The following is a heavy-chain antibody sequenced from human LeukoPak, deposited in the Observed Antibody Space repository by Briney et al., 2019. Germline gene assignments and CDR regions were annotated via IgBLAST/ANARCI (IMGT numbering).Heavy chain of an antibody. CDR1: GFTVSSNY. J-gene: IGHJ3*02. CDR3: ARERRPRITMIVVVTTRSDAFDI. CDR2: IYSGGST. D-gene: IGHD3-22*01. V-gene: IGHV3-53*01. Sequence: GGSLRLSCAASGFTVSSNYMSWVRQAPGKGLEWVSVIYSGGSTYYADSVKGRFTISRDNAKNSLYLQMNSLRAEDTAVYYCARERRPRITMIVVVTTRSDAFDIWGQGTMVTVSS.